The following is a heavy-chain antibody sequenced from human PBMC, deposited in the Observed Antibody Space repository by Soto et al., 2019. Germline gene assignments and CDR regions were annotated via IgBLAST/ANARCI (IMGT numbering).Heavy chain of an antibody. CDR2: ISTTSTYT. CDR3: ARDNGLSSTNVKAFDI. D-gene: IGHD2-2*01. V-gene: IGHV3-21*01. Sequence: GGSLRLSCAASGFTFSRYYMNWVRQAPGKGLEWVSSISTTSTYTHYADSLKGRFTISRDNAKKLLYLQMDSLRAEDTAVYYCARDNGLSSTNVKAFDIWGQGTKVTVSS. CDR1: GFTFSRYY. J-gene: IGHJ3*02.